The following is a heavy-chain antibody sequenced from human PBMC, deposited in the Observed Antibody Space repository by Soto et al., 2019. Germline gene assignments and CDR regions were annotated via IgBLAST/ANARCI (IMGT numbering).Heavy chain of an antibody. J-gene: IGHJ6*02. CDR3: TTDSSSWAYYYYYGMDV. D-gene: IGHD2-2*01. CDR1: GFTFSNAW. Sequence: GGSLRLSCTVSGFTFSNAWMTWVRQAPGKGLEWVGRIKSKTDDGTTDYAAPVKGRFTISRDDSRNTLYLQMDSLKTEDTAVYYCTTDSSSWAYYYYYGMDVWGQGTTVTVSS. CDR2: IKSKTDDGTT. V-gene: IGHV3-15*01.